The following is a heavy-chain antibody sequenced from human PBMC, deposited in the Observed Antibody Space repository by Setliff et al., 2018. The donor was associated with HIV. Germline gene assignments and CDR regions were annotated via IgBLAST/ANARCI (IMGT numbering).Heavy chain of an antibody. Sequence: SETLSLTCTVSGDSISSGLNYWTWIRQHPGKGLEWIGYIFYTGTTYYNPSLKSRVTISVDTSNNQFSLRLTSVTAADTAMYFCAREGGPGTPRTDAFDFWGQGTMVTV. J-gene: IGHJ3*01. CDR2: IFYTGTT. V-gene: IGHV4-31*03. D-gene: IGHD3-10*01. CDR1: GDSISSGLNY. CDR3: AREGGPGTPRTDAFDF.